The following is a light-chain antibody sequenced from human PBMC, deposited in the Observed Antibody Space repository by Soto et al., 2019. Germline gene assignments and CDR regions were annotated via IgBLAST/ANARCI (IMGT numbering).Light chain of an antibody. CDR2: GAS. V-gene: IGKV3-15*01. CDR1: QSLNSD. Sequence: ETVMTQSPATLSMSPGERATLSCRASQSLNSDLDWYQQKPGQAPRLLLYGASTRATGIPGRFSGSGSGTEFTLTISSLQSEDFAVYYCQQYNSWPLTFGGGTKVDIK. J-gene: IGKJ4*01. CDR3: QQYNSWPLT.